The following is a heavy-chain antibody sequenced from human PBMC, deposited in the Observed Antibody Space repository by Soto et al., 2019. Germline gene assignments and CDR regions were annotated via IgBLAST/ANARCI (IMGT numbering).Heavy chain of an antibody. CDR3: ARCGRTDAYDI. D-gene: IGHD2-21*01. CDR1: GGSISSGGYY. Sequence: SETLSLTCTVSGGSISSGGYYWSWIRQHPGKGLEWIGYIYYSGSTYYNPSLKSRVTISVDTSKNQFSLKLSSVTAADTAVYYCARCGRTDAYDIWGQGTMVTVSS. CDR2: IYYSGST. V-gene: IGHV4-31*03. J-gene: IGHJ3*02.